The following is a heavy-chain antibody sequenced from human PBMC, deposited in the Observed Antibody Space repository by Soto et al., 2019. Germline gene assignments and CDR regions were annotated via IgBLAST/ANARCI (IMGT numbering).Heavy chain of an antibody. CDR3: ARHLPYYDSSAYYPQSFQH. D-gene: IGHD3-22*01. Sequence: SETLSLTCTVSGGSISSSSYYWGWIRQPPGKGLEWIGSIYYSGSTYYNPSLKSRVTISVDTSKNQFSLKLSSVTAADTAVYYCARHLPYYDSSAYYPQSFQHWGQGTLVTVFS. V-gene: IGHV4-39*01. CDR2: IYYSGST. J-gene: IGHJ1*01. CDR1: GGSISSSSYY.